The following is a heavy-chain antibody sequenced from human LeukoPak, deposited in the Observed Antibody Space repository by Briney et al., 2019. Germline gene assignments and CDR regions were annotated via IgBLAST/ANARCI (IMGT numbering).Heavy chain of an antibody. V-gene: IGHV3-23*01. CDR3: ARESIVGLTPFLHI. CDR2: LTSGGST. D-gene: IGHD1-26*01. CDR1: GFTFSSYA. J-gene: IGHJ3*02. Sequence: GSLLLSCEASGFTFSSYAISWVRQAPGKGLEWVSALTSGGSTFYADSVKGRFTISRDNSKNTLSLQMNSLRAEDTAVYYCARESIVGLTPFLHIWGQGTMVTVSS.